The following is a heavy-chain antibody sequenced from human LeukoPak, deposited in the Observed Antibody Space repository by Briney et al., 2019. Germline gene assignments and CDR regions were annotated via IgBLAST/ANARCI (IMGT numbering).Heavy chain of an antibody. D-gene: IGHD6-19*01. J-gene: IGHJ5*02. CDR3: ARDLRVAVTGNWRWFDP. CDR2: IKQDGSEK. CDR1: GFSFSSHY. V-gene: IGHV3-7*01. Sequence: TGGSLRLSCAASGFSFSSHYMSRVRQAPGKGLEWVANIKQDGSEKYYVDSVKGRFTISRDNAQNSLYLQMNSLRAEDTAVYYCARDLRVAVTGNWRWFDPWGQGTLVTVSS.